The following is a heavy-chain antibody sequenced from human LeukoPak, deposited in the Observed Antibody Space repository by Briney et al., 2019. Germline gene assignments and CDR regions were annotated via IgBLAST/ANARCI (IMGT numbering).Heavy chain of an antibody. CDR3: ASLYNWSHFDY. Sequence: SETLSLTCTVSGGSISRYYWSWIRQPPGKGLEWIGYIYYSGSSNYNPSLKSRFTISVDTSKNQFSLKLSSVTAADTAVYYCASLYNWSHFDYWGQGTLVTVSS. J-gene: IGHJ4*02. D-gene: IGHD1-20*01. CDR2: IYYSGSS. CDR1: GGSISRYY. V-gene: IGHV4-59*01.